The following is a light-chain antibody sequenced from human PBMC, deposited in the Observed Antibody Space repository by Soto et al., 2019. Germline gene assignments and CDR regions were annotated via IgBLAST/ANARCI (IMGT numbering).Light chain of an antibody. CDR3: SSYTGSSVV. CDR2: EVT. Sequence: QSALTQPASVSGSPGQSITISCTGTSSDVGAYNYVSWYQQHPGKAPKLLICEVTNRPSGVSNRFSGSKSGNTASLTISGLQAEDEADYYCSSYTGSSVVFGGGTKVTVL. J-gene: IGLJ2*01. V-gene: IGLV2-14*01. CDR1: SSDVGAYNY.